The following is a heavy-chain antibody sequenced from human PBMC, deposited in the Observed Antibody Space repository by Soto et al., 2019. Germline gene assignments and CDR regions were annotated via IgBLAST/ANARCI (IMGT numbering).Heavy chain of an antibody. V-gene: IGHV4-30-2*01. Sequence: PSETLSLTCTVSGGSVSSGSYYWSWIRQPPGKGLEWIGYIYHSGSTYYNPSLKSRVTISVDRSKNQFSLKLSSVTAADTAVYYCARAVADYSTHFDYWGQGTLVTVSS. D-gene: IGHD4-4*01. J-gene: IGHJ4*02. CDR2: IYHSGST. CDR1: GGSVSSGSYY. CDR3: ARAVADYSTHFDY.